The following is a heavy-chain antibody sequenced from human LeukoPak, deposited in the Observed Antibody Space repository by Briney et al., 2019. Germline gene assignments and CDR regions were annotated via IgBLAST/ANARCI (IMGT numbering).Heavy chain of an antibody. V-gene: IGHV3-21*01. J-gene: IGHJ4*02. D-gene: IGHD6-19*01. CDR2: ISSGSSYI. CDR3: ARGNAGVKVAGTGFDY. Sequence: GGSLRLSCAASGFTFSTYSTNWVRQAPGKGLEWVSSISSGSSYIYYADSVKGRFTISRDNAKNSLHLQMNSLRVEDTAVYYCARGNAGVKVAGTGFDYWGQGTLVTVSS. CDR1: GFTFSTYS.